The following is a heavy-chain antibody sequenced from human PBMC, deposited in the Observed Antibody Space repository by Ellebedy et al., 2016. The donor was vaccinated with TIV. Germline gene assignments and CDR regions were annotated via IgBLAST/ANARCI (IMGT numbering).Heavy chain of an antibody. CDR3: ARGGVGRYCTDGVCLQALDY. Sequence: ASVKVSCKASGYTFSSYAMHWVRQAPGQRLEWMGWINAGNGHTKYSRNFQGRVTITWDTSASTAYMELSRLRSEDTAVYYCARGGVGRYCTDGVCLQALDYWGQGTLVTVSS. V-gene: IGHV1-3*01. CDR1: GYTFSSYA. D-gene: IGHD2-8*01. J-gene: IGHJ4*02. CDR2: INAGNGHT.